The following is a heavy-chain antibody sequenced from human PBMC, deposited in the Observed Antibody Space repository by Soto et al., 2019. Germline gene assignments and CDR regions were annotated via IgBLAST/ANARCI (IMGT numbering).Heavy chain of an antibody. CDR3: EKNRGHQYYFDY. CDR1: GFTFDSYA. CDR2: ISGSGDYT. V-gene: IGHV3-23*01. J-gene: IGHJ4*02. Sequence: GGSLRISCAASGFTFDSYAMNWVRQAPGKGLEWVPTISGSGDYTYYADSVKGRFTISRDNSKNMMYLQMNSLRADDTAVYYCEKNRGHQYYFDYWSQGTLVTVSS.